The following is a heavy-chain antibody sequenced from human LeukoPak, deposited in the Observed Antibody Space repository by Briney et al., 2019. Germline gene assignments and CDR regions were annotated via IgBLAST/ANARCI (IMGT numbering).Heavy chain of an antibody. V-gene: IGHV3-48*01. CDR2: ITSSSSTI. CDR3: ARDSRGYSLNDY. D-gene: IGHD1-26*01. CDR1: GFTFSSYS. Sequence: GGSLRLSCAASGFTFSSYSMTWVRQAPGKGLEWASYITSSSSTIYYADSVKGRFTISRDNAENSLYLQVISLRAEDTAVYYCARDSRGYSLNDYWGQGTLVTVSS. J-gene: IGHJ4*02.